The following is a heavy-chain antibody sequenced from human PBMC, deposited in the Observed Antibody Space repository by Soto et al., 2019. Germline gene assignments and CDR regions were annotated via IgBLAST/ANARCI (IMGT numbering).Heavy chain of an antibody. D-gene: IGHD2-15*01. V-gene: IGHV3-15*01. J-gene: IGHJ6*03. CDR2: IKSKTDGGTT. CDR1: GFTFSNAW. CDR3: GTDCSGGSCYSSGYYYMDV. Sequence: EVQLVESGGGLVKPGGSLRLSCAASGFTFSNAWMSWVRQAPGKGLEWVGRIKSKTDGGTTDYDEHVKGRFTISRDDSKHTQYLQINSLKTEDTAVYYCGTDCSGGSCYSSGYYYMDVLVKGRTVTLSS.